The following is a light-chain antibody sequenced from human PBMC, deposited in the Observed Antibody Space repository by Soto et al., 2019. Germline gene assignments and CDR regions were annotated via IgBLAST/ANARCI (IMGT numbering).Light chain of an antibody. V-gene: IGKV3-15*01. CDR2: GAS. CDR3: QQYNNWPLM. J-gene: IGKJ1*01. CDR1: QNVNSN. Sequence: EIVMTQSPATLSVSPGERATLSCRASQNVNSNLAWYQQKPGQAPRVLIYGASTRATGIPARFSGSGSGTEFTLTISSLQSEDFAVYYCQQYNNWPLMFGQGTKVEIK.